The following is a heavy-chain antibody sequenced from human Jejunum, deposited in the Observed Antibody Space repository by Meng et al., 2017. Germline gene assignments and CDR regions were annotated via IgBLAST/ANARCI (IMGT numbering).Heavy chain of an antibody. CDR3: ARDHMGSLDY. V-gene: IGHV4-61*08. CDR1: GGSVSSAGYQ. CDR2: AST. Sequence: QVQLQESGTGLGRSSDTLSLIFSVSGGSVSSAGYQWSWLRQPPGKGLEWIGYASTNYNPSLKSRVTISVDTSKNQFSLRLTSVTAADTAVYYCARDHMGSLDYWGQGILVTVSS. D-gene: IGHD1-26*01. J-gene: IGHJ4*02.